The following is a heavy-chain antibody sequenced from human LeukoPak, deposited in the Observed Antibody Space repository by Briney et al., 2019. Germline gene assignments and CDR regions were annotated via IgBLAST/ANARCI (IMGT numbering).Heavy chain of an antibody. CDR1: VDSVSSNSAA. Sequence: SQTLSLTCAISVDSVSSNSAAWDCIRQSPSSGLEWLGRIYYRSKWYNDYAVSVKSRITINPDTSKNQFSLQLSSVTPEDTAVYYCARDRGSGWYLGYFDYWGQGTLVTVSS. CDR2: IYYRSKWYN. V-gene: IGHV6-1*01. J-gene: IGHJ4*02. CDR3: ARDRGSGWYLGYFDY. D-gene: IGHD6-19*01.